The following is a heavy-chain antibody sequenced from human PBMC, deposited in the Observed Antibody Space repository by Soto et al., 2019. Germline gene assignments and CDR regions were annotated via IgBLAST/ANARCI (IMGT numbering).Heavy chain of an antibody. D-gene: IGHD3-3*01. CDR2: IYWDDDK. CDR1: GFSLTTSGVG. J-gene: IGHJ4*02. Sequence: QITLNESGPTVVKPTETLTLTCTFSGFSLTTSGVGVGWVRQSPGKAPEWLAFIYWDDDKRYSTSLKSRLTITKDTSKNQVVLTMANVDPAETATYSCAHRVLRAVFGLVTTTAIYFDFWGQGTPVVVSS. V-gene: IGHV2-5*02. CDR3: AHRVLRAVFGLVTTTAIYFDF.